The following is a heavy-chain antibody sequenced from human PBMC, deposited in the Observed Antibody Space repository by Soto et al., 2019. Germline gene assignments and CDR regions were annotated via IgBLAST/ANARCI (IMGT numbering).Heavy chain of an antibody. CDR3: ARTQAFSSSTDYIFDY. D-gene: IGHD6-6*01. Sequence: ASVKVSCKASGYSYSSYGTTWVRHAPGQGLEWLGWISAYSYNTKYTQRLQGRITVTTDTSTRTAYMELRSLRSDDTAVYYCARTQAFSSSTDYIFDYWGQGTLVTVSS. CDR1: GYSYSSYG. V-gene: IGHV1-18*01. J-gene: IGHJ4*02. CDR2: ISAYSYNT.